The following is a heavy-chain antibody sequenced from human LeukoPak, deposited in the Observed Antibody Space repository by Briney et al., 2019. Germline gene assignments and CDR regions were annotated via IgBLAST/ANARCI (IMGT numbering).Heavy chain of an antibody. Sequence: GGSLRLSCAASGFTFSSYAMHWVRQAPGKGLEWLAVISYDGSNKYYTDSVKGRFTISRDNSKNTLYLQMNSLRAEDTAVYYCARGLYSSSWSPRGYWGQGTLVTVSS. J-gene: IGHJ4*02. D-gene: IGHD6-13*01. CDR2: ISYDGSNK. CDR1: GFTFSSYA. V-gene: IGHV3-30*04. CDR3: ARGLYSSSWSPRGY.